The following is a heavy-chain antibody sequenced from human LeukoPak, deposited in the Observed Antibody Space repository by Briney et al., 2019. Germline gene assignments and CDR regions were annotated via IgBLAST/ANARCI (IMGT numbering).Heavy chain of an antibody. CDR2: INPNSGGT. CDR1: GYTFTGYY. D-gene: IGHD6-19*01. CDR3: ARGRINIAVAGTPINWFDP. Sequence: ASVKVSCKASGYTFTGYYMHWVRQAPGQVLEWMGWINPNSGGTNYAQKFQGRVTMTRDTSISTAYMELSRLRSDDTAVYYCARGRINIAVAGTPINWFDPWGQGTLVTVSS. V-gene: IGHV1-2*02. J-gene: IGHJ5*02.